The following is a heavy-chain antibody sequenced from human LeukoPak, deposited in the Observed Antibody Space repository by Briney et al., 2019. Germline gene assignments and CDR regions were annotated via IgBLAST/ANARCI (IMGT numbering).Heavy chain of an antibody. V-gene: IGHV3-23*01. CDR3: ASSSIAARPSDDAFDI. J-gene: IGHJ3*02. D-gene: IGHD6-6*01. CDR1: RFTFSNYM. Sequence: PGGSLRLSCAASRFTFSNYMMHWVRQAPGKGLEWVSAISGSGGSTYYADSVKGRFTISRDNSKNTLYLQMNSLRAEDTAVYYCASSSIAARPSDDAFDIWGQGTMVTVSS. CDR2: ISGSGGST.